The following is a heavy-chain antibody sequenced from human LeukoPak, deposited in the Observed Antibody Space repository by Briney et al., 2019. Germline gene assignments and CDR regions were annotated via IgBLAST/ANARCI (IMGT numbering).Heavy chain of an antibody. CDR1: GYTFTSYG. J-gene: IGHJ4*02. Sequence: ASVKVSCKASGYTFTSYGISWVRQAPGQGLEWMGWISAYNGNTNYAQKLQGRVTMTTDTSTSTAYMELRSLRSDDTAVYYCAREPTYDILTGYFVDYWGQGTLVTLSS. CDR2: ISAYNGNT. V-gene: IGHV1-18*01. D-gene: IGHD3-9*01. CDR3: AREPTYDILTGYFVDY.